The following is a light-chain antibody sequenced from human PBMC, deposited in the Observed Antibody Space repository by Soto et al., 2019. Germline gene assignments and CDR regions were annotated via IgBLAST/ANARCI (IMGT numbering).Light chain of an antibody. CDR3: MHALQAPYS. Sequence: DIVMTQSPLSLPVTPGEPASISCRSSQSLLHSNGYNYLDWYLQKPGQSPQLLIYLGSNRASGVXDXXRGSGSGTDFTLKISRVEAAYVGVYYCMHALQAPYSFGQGTKLEIK. CDR2: LGS. V-gene: IGKV2-28*01. J-gene: IGKJ2*01. CDR1: QSLLHSNGYNY.